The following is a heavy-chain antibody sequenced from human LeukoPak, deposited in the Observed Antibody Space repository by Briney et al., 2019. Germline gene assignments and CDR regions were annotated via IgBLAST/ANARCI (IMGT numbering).Heavy chain of an antibody. V-gene: IGHV4-39*07. Sequence: SETLSLTCTVSDDSISSTNFYWVWIRQPPGKGLESIGSVHYSGGTYYNPSLKSRVTMPIDSSKRQFSLRLTSVTAADMAVYYCAREWAAGGNSLDYWGQGTLVTVSP. CDR1: DDSISSTNFY. CDR2: VHYSGGT. D-gene: IGHD4-23*01. J-gene: IGHJ4*02. CDR3: AREWAAGGNSLDY.